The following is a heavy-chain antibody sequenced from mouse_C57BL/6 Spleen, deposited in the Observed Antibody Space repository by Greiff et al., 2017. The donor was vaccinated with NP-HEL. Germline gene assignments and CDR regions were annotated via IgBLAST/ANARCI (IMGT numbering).Heavy chain of an antibody. J-gene: IGHJ2*01. CDR1: GYTFTSYW. CDR3: ARRGDDGPFDY. CDR2: IDPSDSYT. V-gene: IGHV1-50*01. D-gene: IGHD2-3*01. Sequence: LQQPGAELVKPGASVKLSCKASGYTFTSYWMQWVKQRPGQGLEWIGEIDPSDSYTNYNQKFKGKATLTVDTSSSTAYMQLSSLTSEDSAVYYCARRGDDGPFDYWGQGTTLTVSS.